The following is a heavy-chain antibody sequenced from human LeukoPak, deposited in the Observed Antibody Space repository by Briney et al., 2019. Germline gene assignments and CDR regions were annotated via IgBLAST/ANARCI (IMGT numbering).Heavy chain of an antibody. CDR1: GGSISGYH. V-gene: IGHV4-59*01. CDR2: IYYTGST. Sequence: PSETLSLTCTVSGGSISGYHWSWIRQPPGKGLEWIGYIYYTGSTNYNPSLKSRVTISVDTSKNQFSLKLTSVTAADTAVYYCARGRDGCPEWGQGTLVTVSS. CDR3: ARGRDGCPE. D-gene: IGHD5-24*01. J-gene: IGHJ4*02.